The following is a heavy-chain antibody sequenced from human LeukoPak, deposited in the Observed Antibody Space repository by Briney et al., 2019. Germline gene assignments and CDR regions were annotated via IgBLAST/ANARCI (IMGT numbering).Heavy chain of an antibody. V-gene: IGHV4-34*01. CDR3: ARGGYDYVWGSYRTHFDY. CDR1: GFSVSDSD. J-gene: IGHJ4*02. CDR2: INHSGST. Sequence: GSLRLSCAASGFSVSDSDMSWIRQPPGKGLEWIGEINHSGSTNYNPSLKSRVTISVDTSKNQFSLKLSSVTAADTAVYYCARGGYDYVWGSYRTHFDYWGQGTLVTVSS. D-gene: IGHD3-16*02.